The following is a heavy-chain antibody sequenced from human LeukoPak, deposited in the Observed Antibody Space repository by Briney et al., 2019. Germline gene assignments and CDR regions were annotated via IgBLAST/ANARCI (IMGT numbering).Heavy chain of an antibody. J-gene: IGHJ5*02. CDR2: INPNSGDT. Sequence: ASVKVSCKDTGYTFTDYYIHWVRQAPGRGLEWMGWINPNSGDTNYAQKFQDRVTMTRDTSISIAYMDLSRLRSDDTAVYYCAREYAGTTTNWFDPWGQGTLVTVSS. CDR3: AREYAGTTTNWFDP. CDR1: GYTFTDYY. V-gene: IGHV1-2*02. D-gene: IGHD1-7*01.